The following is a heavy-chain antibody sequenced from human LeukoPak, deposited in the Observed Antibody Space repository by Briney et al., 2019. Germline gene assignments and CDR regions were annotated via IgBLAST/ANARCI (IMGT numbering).Heavy chain of an antibody. D-gene: IGHD2-15*01. CDR3: AKEQGCSGGRCYSATDY. CDR1: GFTLRSYA. V-gene: IGHV3-30*18. Sequence: GGSLRLSCAASGFTLRSYAMHWVRQAPGKGLEWVAVISDDGSHKYYADSVKGRFTISRDNSKNTLYLQMNSLRVEDTAVYYCAKEQGCSGGRCYSATDYWGQGTLVTVSS. CDR2: ISDDGSHK. J-gene: IGHJ4*02.